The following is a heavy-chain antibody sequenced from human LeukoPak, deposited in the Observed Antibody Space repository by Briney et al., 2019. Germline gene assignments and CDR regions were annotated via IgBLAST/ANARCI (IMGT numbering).Heavy chain of an antibody. Sequence: ASVKVSCKASGYTFTGYYIHWVRQGPGQGLEWVGWINPNGGGTNYAQNFQGRVTMTRDTSISTAYMELSRLRSDDTAIYYCARENNSGWYRKAAFDYWGQGTLVTVTS. CDR2: INPNGGGT. CDR1: GYTFTGYY. V-gene: IGHV1-2*02. J-gene: IGHJ4*02. D-gene: IGHD6-19*01. CDR3: ARENNSGWYRKAAFDY.